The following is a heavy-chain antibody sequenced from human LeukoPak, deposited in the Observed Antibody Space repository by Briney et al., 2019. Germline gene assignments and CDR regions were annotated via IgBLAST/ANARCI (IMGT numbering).Heavy chain of an antibody. CDR3: ARGSFSSGWYPSFDY. CDR1: GCTFTSYG. J-gene: IGHJ4*02. CDR2: ISAYNGNT. Sequence: ASVKVSCKASGCTFTSYGISWVRQAPGQGLEWMGWISAYNGNTNYAQKLQGRVTMTTDTSTSTAYMELRSLRSDDTAVYYCARGSFSSGWYPSFDYWGQGTLVTVSS. V-gene: IGHV1-18*01. D-gene: IGHD6-19*01.